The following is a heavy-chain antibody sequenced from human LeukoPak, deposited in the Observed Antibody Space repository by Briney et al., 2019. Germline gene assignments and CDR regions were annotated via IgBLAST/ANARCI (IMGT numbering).Heavy chain of an antibody. CDR1: GYTLSEIS. D-gene: IGHD5-18*01. J-gene: IGHJ4*02. CDR2: IDREDGQT. Sequence: ASVKVSCKVSGYTLSEISMYWVRQAPGKGLEWMGGIDREDGQTIYAQKFQGRVTMTEDTSTDTAYMEVSRLTFEDTAFYYCATVGYSYGAFDYWGQGTLVTVSS. CDR3: ATVGYSYGAFDY. V-gene: IGHV1-24*01.